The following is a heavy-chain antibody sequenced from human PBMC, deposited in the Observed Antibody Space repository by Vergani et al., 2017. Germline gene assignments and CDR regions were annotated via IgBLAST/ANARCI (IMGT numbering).Heavy chain of an antibody. CDR3: ATLMAGTNGWDAFEI. Sequence: QVQLVQSGAEVKKPGASVKVSCKVSGYTLTELSMHWVLQAPGKGLEWMGGFDPEDGETIYAQKFQGRVTMSEDTSTDTAYMELSSLRSEDTAVYYCATLMAGTNGWDAFEIWGQGTMVTVSS. J-gene: IGHJ3*02. CDR1: GYTLTELS. CDR2: FDPEDGET. V-gene: IGHV1-24*01. D-gene: IGHD6-19*01.